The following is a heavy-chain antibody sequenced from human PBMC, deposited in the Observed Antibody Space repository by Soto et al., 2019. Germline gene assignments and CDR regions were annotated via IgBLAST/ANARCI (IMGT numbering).Heavy chain of an antibody. CDR3: ARLPYYYDSSGYSYGMDV. V-gene: IGHV5-10-1*01. J-gene: IGHJ6*02. CDR2: IDPSDSYT. Sequence: GESLKISCKGSGYSFTSYWISWVRQMPGKGLEWMGRIDPSDSYTNYSPSFQGHVTISADKSISTAYLQWSSLKASDTAMYYCARLPYYYDSSGYSYGMDVWGQGTTVTVSS. CDR1: GYSFTSYW. D-gene: IGHD3-22*01.